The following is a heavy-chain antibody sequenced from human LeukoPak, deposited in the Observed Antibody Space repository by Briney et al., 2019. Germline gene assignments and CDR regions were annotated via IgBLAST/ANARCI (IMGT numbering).Heavy chain of an antibody. CDR2: ISYDGSNK. CDR3: AREWGDY. CDR1: GFTFSSYA. J-gene: IGHJ4*02. D-gene: IGHD3-16*01. V-gene: IGHV3-30-3*01. Sequence: GGSLRLSCAASGFTFSSYAMHWVRQAPGKGLEWVAVISYDGSNKYYADSVKGRFTISRDNSKNTLYLQMNSLRAEDTAVYYCAREWGDYWGQGTLVTVSS.